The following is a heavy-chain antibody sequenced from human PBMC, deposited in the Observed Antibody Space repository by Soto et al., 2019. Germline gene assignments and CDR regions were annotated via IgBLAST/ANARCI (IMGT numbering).Heavy chain of an antibody. D-gene: IGHD2-2*01. CDR1: GGSFSGYY. CDR2: INHSGST. J-gene: IGHJ6*03. V-gene: IGHV4-34*01. CDR3: ARVPRYCSSTSCNPHYYYMDV. Sequence: QVQLQQWGAGLLKPSETLSLTCAVYGGSFSGYYWSWIRQPPGKGLEWIGEINHSGSTNYNPSLKSRITISVDTSKNQFSLKLSSVTAADTAVYYCARVPRYCSSTSCNPHYYYMDVWGKGTTVTVSS.